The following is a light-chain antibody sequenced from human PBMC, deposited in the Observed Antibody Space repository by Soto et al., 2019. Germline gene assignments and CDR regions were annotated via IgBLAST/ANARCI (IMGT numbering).Light chain of an antibody. CDR3: QQYDGAPPWT. J-gene: IGKJ1*01. CDR1: QSVSSTS. CDR2: GAS. Sequence: EIVLTQSPGTLSFSPGERATLSCRASQSVSSTSLAWYQQKPGQAPRLLIYGASNRATGNPDRFSGSGSGTDFTLTISRLEPEEFAVYFCQQYDGAPPWTFGLGTKVEFK. V-gene: IGKV3-20*01.